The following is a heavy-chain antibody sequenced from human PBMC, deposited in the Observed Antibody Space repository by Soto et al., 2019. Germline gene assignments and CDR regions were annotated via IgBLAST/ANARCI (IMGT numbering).Heavy chain of an antibody. D-gene: IGHD6-6*01. CDR2: IYSSGST. CDR1: GGSIISASYS. CDR3: AREDAARIERWFDA. J-gene: IGHJ5*02. Sequence: QVQLQESGPRLVKPSQTLSLSCAVSGGSIISASYSWNWIRQSPGRGLEWIGHIYSSGSTYYNPSLKSLVSISVYTSNNQFSLKLTSVTAADTAVYFCAREDAARIERWFDAWGQGILVTVSS. V-gene: IGHV4-31*01.